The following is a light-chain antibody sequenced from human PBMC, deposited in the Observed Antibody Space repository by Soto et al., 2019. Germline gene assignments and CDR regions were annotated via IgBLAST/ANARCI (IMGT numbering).Light chain of an antibody. CDR2: GAS. Sequence: EIVMTQSPATLSVSPGERATLSCRASQSVGSNLAWYQQKPGQAPRLLIYGASTRATCIPARFSGGGSGTEFTLTISSLQSEDFAVYYCQQYNNWPYTFGQGTKLEIK. V-gene: IGKV3-15*01. CDR1: QSVGSN. CDR3: QQYNNWPYT. J-gene: IGKJ2*01.